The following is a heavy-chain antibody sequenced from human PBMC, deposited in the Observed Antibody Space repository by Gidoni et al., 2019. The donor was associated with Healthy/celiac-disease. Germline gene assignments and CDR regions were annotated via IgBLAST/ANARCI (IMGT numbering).Heavy chain of an antibody. CDR1: GFSLSTSGMC. J-gene: IGHJ3*02. Sequence: QVTLRESGPALVKPTQTLTLTCTFSGFSLSTSGMCVSWIRQPPGKALEWLALIDWDDDKYYSTSLKTRLTISKDTSKNQVVLTMTNMDPVDTATYYCARSSANYYGSGSFSYAFDIWGQGTMVTVSS. V-gene: IGHV2-70*01. D-gene: IGHD3-10*01. CDR3: ARSSANYYGSGSFSYAFDI. CDR2: IDWDDDK.